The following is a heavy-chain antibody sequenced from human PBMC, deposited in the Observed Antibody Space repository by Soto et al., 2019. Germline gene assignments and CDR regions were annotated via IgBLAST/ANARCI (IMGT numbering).Heavy chain of an antibody. CDR1: GGTFSSYT. V-gene: IGHV1-69*02. Sequence: QVQLVQSGAEVKKPGSSVKVSCKASGGTFSSYTISWVRQAPGQGLEWMGRIIPILGIANYAQKFQGRVTINEDKSTSTAYMELSSLRSEDTAVYYCARGLVITFDYWGQGTLVTVSS. CDR2: IIPILGIA. D-gene: IGHD3-9*01. J-gene: IGHJ4*02. CDR3: ARGLVITFDY.